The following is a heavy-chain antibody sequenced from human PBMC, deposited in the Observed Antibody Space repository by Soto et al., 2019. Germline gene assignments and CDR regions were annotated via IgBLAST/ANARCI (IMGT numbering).Heavy chain of an antibody. CDR1: GGTFSSYA. J-gene: IGHJ6*02. CDR2: IIPIFGTA. V-gene: IGHV1-69*01. D-gene: IGHD3-3*01. Sequence: QVQLVQSGAEVKKPGSSVKVSCKASGGTFSSYAISWVRQAPGQGLEWMGGIIPIFGTANYAQKFQGRVTITADESTSKAYMELSSLRSEDTAVYYCARDRVLRSIRDYYYYYGMDVWGQGTTVTVSS. CDR3: ARDRVLRSIRDYYYYYGMDV.